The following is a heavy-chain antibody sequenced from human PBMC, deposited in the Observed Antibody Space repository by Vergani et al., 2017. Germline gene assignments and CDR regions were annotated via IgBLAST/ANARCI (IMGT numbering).Heavy chain of an antibody. CDR3: AGSQGTSAYYYGGFDY. V-gene: IGHV3-23*01. CDR1: GFTFSTYA. D-gene: IGHD3-22*01. CDR2: ISSDGGST. Sequence: EVQLLESGGGLVQPGGSLRLSCAASGFTFSTYAMTWVRQAPGKGLEWISTISSDGGSTYYADAVKGRVTISGDTSKNTLSLQMNSLTAEDTAIYYCAGSQGTSAYYYGGFDYWGRGILVTVSS. J-gene: IGHJ4*02.